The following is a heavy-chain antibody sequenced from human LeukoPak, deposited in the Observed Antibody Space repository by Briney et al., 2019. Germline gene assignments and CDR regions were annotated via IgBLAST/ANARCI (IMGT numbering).Heavy chain of an antibody. V-gene: IGHV3-74*01. CDR2: INGDGSRT. J-gene: IGHJ4*02. CDR3: SRGNYFDY. Sequence: GGSLRLSCAASGFTFSSYAMSWVRQAPGKGLVWVSVINGDGSRTIYADSVKGRFTISRDNAKNTLYLQMASLRAEDTAVYFCSRGNYFDYWGQGALVTVSS. CDR1: GFTFSSYA.